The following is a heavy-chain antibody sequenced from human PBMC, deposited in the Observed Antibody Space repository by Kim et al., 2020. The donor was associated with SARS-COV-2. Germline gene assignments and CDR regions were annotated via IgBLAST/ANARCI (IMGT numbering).Heavy chain of an antibody. V-gene: IGHV3-15*01. CDR3: TTEHFDYGDYLNFDY. Sequence: APVEGRFTISRDDSKNMLYLQMNSLKTEDTAIYYCTTEHFDYGDYLNFDYWGQGTLVTVSS. J-gene: IGHJ4*02. D-gene: IGHD4-17*01.